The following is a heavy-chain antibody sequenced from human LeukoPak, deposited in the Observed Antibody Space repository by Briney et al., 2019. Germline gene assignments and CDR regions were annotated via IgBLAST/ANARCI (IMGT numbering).Heavy chain of an antibody. Sequence: GASVKVSCKASGYTFTGYYMHWVRQAPGQGLEWMGWINPNSGGTNYAQKFQGRVTMTRDTSISTAYMELSRLRSDDTAVYYGARVPASGRIVGATIDYWGQGTLVTVSS. V-gene: IGHV1-2*02. CDR1: GYTFTGYY. CDR2: INPNSGGT. D-gene: IGHD1-26*01. J-gene: IGHJ4*02. CDR3: ARVPASGRIVGATIDY.